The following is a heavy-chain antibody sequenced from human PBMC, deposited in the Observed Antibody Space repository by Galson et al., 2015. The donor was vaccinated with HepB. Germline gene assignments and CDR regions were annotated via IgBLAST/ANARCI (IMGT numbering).Heavy chain of an antibody. CDR2: INHSGST. J-gene: IGHJ3*02. D-gene: IGHD4-11*01. CDR1: GGSFSGYY. Sequence: ETLSLTCAVYGGSFSGYYWSWIRQPPGKGLEWIGEINHSGSTNYNPSLKSRVTISVDTSKNQFSLKLSSVTAADTAVYYCAREATVSRTTNAFDIWGQGTMVTVSS. CDR3: AREATVSRTTNAFDI. V-gene: IGHV4-34*01.